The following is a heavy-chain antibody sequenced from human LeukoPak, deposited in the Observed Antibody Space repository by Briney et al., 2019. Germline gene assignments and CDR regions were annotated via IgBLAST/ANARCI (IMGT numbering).Heavy chain of an antibody. D-gene: IGHD6-13*01. CDR1: GYTFTGYY. J-gene: IGHJ5*02. CDR2: INPSGGST. V-gene: IGHV1-46*01. Sequence: GASVKVSCKASGYTFTGYYMHWVRQAPGQGLEWMGIINPSGGSTSYAQKFQGRVTMTRDTSTSTVYMELSSLRSEDTAVYYCAREGIAAAGTRKGYNWFDPWGQGTLVTVSS. CDR3: AREGIAAAGTRKGYNWFDP.